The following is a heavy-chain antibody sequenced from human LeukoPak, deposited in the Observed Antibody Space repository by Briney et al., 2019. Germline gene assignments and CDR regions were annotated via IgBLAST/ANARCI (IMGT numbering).Heavy chain of an antibody. CDR2: IYSGGST. CDR1: GFTVSSNY. CDR3: ARDGLRGYYYGMDV. J-gene: IGHJ6*02. Sequence: PGGSLRLSCAASGFTVSSNYMSWVRQAPGKGLEWVSVIYSGGSTYYADSVKGRFTIYRDNSKNTLYLQMNSLRAEDTAVYYCARDGLRGYYYGMDVWGQGTTVTVSS. V-gene: IGHV3-53*01. D-gene: IGHD6-19*01.